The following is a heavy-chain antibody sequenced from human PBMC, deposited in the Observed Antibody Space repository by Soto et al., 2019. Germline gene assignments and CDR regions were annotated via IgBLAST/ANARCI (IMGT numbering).Heavy chain of an antibody. CDR3: AKRPVYSGSWYSFDY. J-gene: IGHJ4*02. CDR2: IGGSNGYT. V-gene: IGHV3-23*01. D-gene: IGHD6-13*01. CDR1: GFTFSSYA. Sequence: EVHLLESGGGLVQPGGSLRLSCAASGFTFSSYAMSWVRQAPGKGLEWVSTIGGSNGYTFYADSVKGRFTISRDNSKNTLYLQMNSLRAEDTAVFYCAKRPVYSGSWYSFDYWGQGNLVTVSS.